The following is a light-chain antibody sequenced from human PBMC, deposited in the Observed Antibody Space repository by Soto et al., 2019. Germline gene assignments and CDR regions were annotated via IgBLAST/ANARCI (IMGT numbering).Light chain of an antibody. CDR3: QQYNSWPRT. Sequence: EIVMTQSPATLSVSPVERATLSCRASQSVSSNLAWYQQKPGQAPRLLIYGASSRATGIPARFSGSGSGTEFTLTINSLQTEDFGLYYCQQYNSWPRTFGQGTKVDIK. V-gene: IGKV3-15*01. J-gene: IGKJ1*01. CDR2: GAS. CDR1: QSVSSN.